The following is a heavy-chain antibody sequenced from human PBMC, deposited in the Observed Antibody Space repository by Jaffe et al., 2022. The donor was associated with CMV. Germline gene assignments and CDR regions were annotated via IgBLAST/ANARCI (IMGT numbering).Heavy chain of an antibody. V-gene: IGHV1-69*09. CDR3: AAYFWSGPQNDY. CDR2: IIPILGIA. Sequence: QVQLVQSGAEVKKPGSSVKVSCKASGGTFSSYAISWVRQAPGQGLEWMGRIIPILGIANYAQKFQGRVTITADKSTSTAYMELSSLRSEDTAVYYCAAYFWSGPQNDYWGQGTLVTVSS. D-gene: IGHD3-3*01. CDR1: GGTFSSYA. J-gene: IGHJ4*02.